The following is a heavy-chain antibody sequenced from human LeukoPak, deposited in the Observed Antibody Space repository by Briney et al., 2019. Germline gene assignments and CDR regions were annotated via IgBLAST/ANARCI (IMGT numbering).Heavy chain of an antibody. V-gene: IGHV4-34*01. J-gene: IGHJ5*02. CDR2: INHSGST. CDR3: ARGLSIAARPFDP. Sequence: SETLSLTCAVYGGSFSGYYWSWIRQPPGKGLEWIGEINHSGSTNYNPSLKSRVTMSVDTSKNQFSLKLSSVTAADTAVYYCARGLSIAARPFDPWGQGTLVTVSS. D-gene: IGHD6-6*01. CDR1: GGSFSGYY.